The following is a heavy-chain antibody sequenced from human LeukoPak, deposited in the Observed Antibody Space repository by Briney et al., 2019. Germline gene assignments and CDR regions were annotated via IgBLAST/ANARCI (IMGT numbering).Heavy chain of an antibody. CDR2: ISGSGGST. CDR3: AKALFSTMIVMVITAFGY. D-gene: IGHD3-22*01. Sequence: GGSLRLSCAASGFTFSSYAMSWVRQAPGKGLEWVSAISGSGGSTYYADSVKGRFTISRDNSKNTLYLQMNSLRAEDTAVYYCAKALFSTMIVMVITAFGYWGQGTLVTVSS. J-gene: IGHJ4*02. CDR1: GFTFSSYA. V-gene: IGHV3-23*01.